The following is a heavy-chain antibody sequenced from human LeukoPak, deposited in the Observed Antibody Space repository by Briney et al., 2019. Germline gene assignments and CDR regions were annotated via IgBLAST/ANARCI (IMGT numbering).Heavy chain of an antibody. J-gene: IGHJ4*02. Sequence: GGSLRLSCAASGFIFRSYWMSWVRQAPGKGLEWVSAISGSGSSTYYGDSVKGRFTISRDNSKNTLYLQMNSLRAEDTAVYYCAKGPTTVTTTYFDYWGQGTLVTVSS. CDR1: GFIFRSYW. D-gene: IGHD4-17*01. CDR2: ISGSGSST. V-gene: IGHV3-23*01. CDR3: AKGPTTVTTTYFDY.